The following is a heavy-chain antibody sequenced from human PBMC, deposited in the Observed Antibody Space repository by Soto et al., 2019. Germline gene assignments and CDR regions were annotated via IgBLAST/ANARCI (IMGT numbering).Heavy chain of an antibody. D-gene: IGHD1-26*01. CDR1: GYTFTSYA. CDR2: INAGTGNT. Sequence: ASVKVSCKASGYTFTSYAMHWVRQAPGQRLEWMGWINAGTGNTKYSQKFQGRVTITRDTSASTAYMELSSLRSEDTAVYYCARDGVGAISGMDVWGQGTTVTVSS. CDR3: ARDGVGAISGMDV. J-gene: IGHJ6*02. V-gene: IGHV1-3*01.